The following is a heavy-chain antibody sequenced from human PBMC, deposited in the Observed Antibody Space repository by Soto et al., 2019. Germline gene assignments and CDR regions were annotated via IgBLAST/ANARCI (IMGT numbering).Heavy chain of an antibody. CDR1: GYTFSNYG. V-gene: IGHV1-18*01. Sequence: QGQLVQSGPEVKKPGASVKVSCKGSGYTFSNYGVTWVRQAPGQGLERLGWVSAYNRNTDYAQKFEDGATMTIDTSTNTAYLELRGLTPDDTAVYYCARERRWEPLLYWGQGTL. J-gene: IGHJ4*02. CDR2: VSAYNRNT. D-gene: IGHD1-26*01. CDR3: ARERRWEPLLY.